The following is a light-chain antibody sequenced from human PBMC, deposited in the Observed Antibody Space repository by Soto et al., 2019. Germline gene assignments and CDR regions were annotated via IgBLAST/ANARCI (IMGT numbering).Light chain of an antibody. V-gene: IGKV1-6*01. J-gene: IGKJ4*01. CDR1: QGIRNN. Sequence: AIEVTQSPSSLSASVGDRVIISCRTGQGIRNNLGWYQQKPGKAPKLLIYAASTLQSGVPSRFSGSGSGTDFTLTISSLQPEDFATYYCQQDYRYPLTFGGGTKVDLK. CDR3: QQDYRYPLT. CDR2: AAS.